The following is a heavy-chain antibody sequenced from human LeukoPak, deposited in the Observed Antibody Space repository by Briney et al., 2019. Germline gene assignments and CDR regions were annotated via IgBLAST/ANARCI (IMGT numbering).Heavy chain of an antibody. CDR3: ARGDFRYSGDYVDAFDD. D-gene: IGHD4-17*01. V-gene: IGHV3-7*04. Sequence: VPPGGPLSPSGAAPGSTFNNFWMSGVRQAPRKGRQWWAGIMQDGGRKFYMPSVKRRFTISRDKSKKSLYLQMSSMRAADTAMYYCARGDFRYSGDYVDAFDDWGQGTMVTVSS. CDR2: IMQDGGRK. CDR1: GSTFNNFW. J-gene: IGHJ3*01.